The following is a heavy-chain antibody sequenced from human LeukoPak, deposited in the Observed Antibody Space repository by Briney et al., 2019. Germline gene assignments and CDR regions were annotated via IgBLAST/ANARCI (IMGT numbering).Heavy chain of an antibody. V-gene: IGHV6-1*01. Sequence: SQTLSLTCAISGDSVSSNSAAWNWIRQSPSRGLEWLGRTYYRSKWYNDYAVSVKSRITINPDTSKNQFSLQLNSVTPEDTAVYYCARDPIPGTPSGYSSGWRKAYGMDVWGQGTTVTVSS. CDR1: GDSVSSNSAA. J-gene: IGHJ6*02. D-gene: IGHD6-19*01. CDR2: TYYRSKWYN. CDR3: ARDPIPGTPSGYSSGWRKAYGMDV.